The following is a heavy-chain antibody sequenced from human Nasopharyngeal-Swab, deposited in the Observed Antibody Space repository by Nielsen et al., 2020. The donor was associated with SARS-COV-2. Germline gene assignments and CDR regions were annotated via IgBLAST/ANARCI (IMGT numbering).Heavy chain of an antibody. D-gene: IGHD2-15*01. Sequence: WVRQAPGQGLEWMGIINPSGGSTSYAQKFQGRVTMTRDTSISTAYMELSRLRSDDTAVYYCARSCPGGGSCQAPPRYYGMDVWGQGTTVTVSS. CDR3: ARSCPGGGSCQAPPRYYGMDV. V-gene: IGHV1-46*01. CDR2: INPSGGST. J-gene: IGHJ6*02.